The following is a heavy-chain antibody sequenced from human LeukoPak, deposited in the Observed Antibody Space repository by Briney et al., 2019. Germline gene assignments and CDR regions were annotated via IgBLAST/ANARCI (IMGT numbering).Heavy chain of an antibody. D-gene: IGHD3-9*01. V-gene: IGHV3-21*01. CDR3: ARDPSLRYFDSEGRFDP. Sequence: PGGSLRLSCAASGFTFSSYSMNWVRQAPGKGLEWVSSISSSSSYIYYADSVKGRFTISRDNAKNSLYLQMNSLRAEDTAVYYCARDPSLRYFDSEGRFDPWGQGTLVTVSS. CDR1: GFTFSSYS. CDR2: ISSSSSYI. J-gene: IGHJ5*02.